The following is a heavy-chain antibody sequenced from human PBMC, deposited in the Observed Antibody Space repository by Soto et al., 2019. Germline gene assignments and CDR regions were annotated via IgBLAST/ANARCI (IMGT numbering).Heavy chain of an antibody. V-gene: IGHV3-33*01. CDR2: VWYDGSNK. CDR3: ARAAGLRGYSGYDLVYFDF. D-gene: IGHD5-12*01. Sequence: GGSLRLSCAASGFTFSSYGMRWVRQAPGKGLEWVAVVWYDGSNKYYADSVKGRFTISRDNSKNTLYLQMNSLRVEDTAVYYCARAAGLRGYSGYDLVYFDFWGQGTLVTVYS. CDR1: GFTFSSYG. J-gene: IGHJ4*02.